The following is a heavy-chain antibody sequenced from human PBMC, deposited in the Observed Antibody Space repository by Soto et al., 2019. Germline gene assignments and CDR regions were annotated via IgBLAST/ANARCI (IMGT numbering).Heavy chain of an antibody. V-gene: IGHV3-43*01. D-gene: IGHD6-13*01. Sequence: PGGSLRLSCAASGFTFDDYTMHWVRQAPGKGLEWVSLISWDGSSTYYADSVKGRFTISRDNTKNSLYLQMNSLRAEDTAVYYCAGERYSSSWYSDYYYYMDVWGKGTTVTVSS. CDR3: AGERYSSSWYSDYYYYMDV. CDR1: GFTFDDYT. J-gene: IGHJ6*03. CDR2: ISWDGSST.